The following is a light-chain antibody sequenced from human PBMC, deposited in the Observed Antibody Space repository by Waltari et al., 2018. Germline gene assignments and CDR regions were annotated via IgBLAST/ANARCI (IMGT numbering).Light chain of an antibody. Sequence: QSVLTQPPSTSGTPGQRVTISCSGSSSNIGSNTVNWYQHFPGTAPKLLTYSNKPRPSGVPDRFSGSKSGTSASLAISGLQPEDEADYYCATWEDSFKGSNYVFGTGTRVTVL. J-gene: IGLJ1*01. CDR1: SSNIGSNT. CDR3: ATWEDSFKGSNYV. V-gene: IGLV1-44*01. CDR2: SNK.